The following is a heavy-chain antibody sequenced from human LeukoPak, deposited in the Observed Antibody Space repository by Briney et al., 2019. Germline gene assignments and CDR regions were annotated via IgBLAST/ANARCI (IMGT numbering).Heavy chain of an antibody. J-gene: IGHJ6*02. V-gene: IGHV4-4*02. D-gene: IGHD1-26*01. CDR2: IYHSGST. CDR1: GGSISSSNW. Sequence: SGTLSLTCAVSGGSISSSNWWSWVRQPPGKGLEWIGEIYHSGSTNYNPSLKSRVTISVDKSKNQFSLKLSSVTAADTAVYYCARQQWEQQGRDYYFNGLDVWGPGTTVIVSS. CDR3: ARQQWEQQGRDYYFNGLDV.